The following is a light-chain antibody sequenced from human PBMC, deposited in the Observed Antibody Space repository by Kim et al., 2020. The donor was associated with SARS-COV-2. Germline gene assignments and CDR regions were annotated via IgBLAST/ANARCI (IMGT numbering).Light chain of an antibody. V-gene: IGKV3D-15*01. Sequence: VSPGETATLSCRASQSISSNLAWYQQKPGQAPRLLIYGASTRATGFPATFSGSGSGTEFTLTISSLQSADFAVYYCQQCNSWPITFGQGTRLEIK. CDR2: GAS. CDR1: QSISSN. J-gene: IGKJ5*01. CDR3: QQCNSWPIT.